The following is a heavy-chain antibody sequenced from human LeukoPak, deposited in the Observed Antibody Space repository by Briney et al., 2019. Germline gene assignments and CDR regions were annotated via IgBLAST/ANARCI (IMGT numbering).Heavy chain of an antibody. CDR2: IYTSGST. CDR1: GGSTCSYY. Sequence: PLETLCLTCTVSGGSTCSYYWSWIRQPPGKRLEWIGYIYTSGSTNYNPSLKSRVTISVDTSKNLCSLNLSSVTAADTAVYYCARGRRYMDVWGKGTTVTVSS. J-gene: IGHJ6*03. V-gene: IGHV4-4*09. CDR3: ARGRRYMDV.